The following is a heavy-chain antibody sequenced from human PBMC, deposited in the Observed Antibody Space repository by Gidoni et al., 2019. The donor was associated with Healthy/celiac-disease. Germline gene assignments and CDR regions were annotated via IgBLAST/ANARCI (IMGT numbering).Heavy chain of an antibody. D-gene: IGHD7-27*01. Sequence: QVQLQPGDAGLLKPSETLSLTCAVYGGSFSGYYWSWIRQPPGMGLEWIGEITQSGSTKDNPSLKMRVIISVDPSKIQFSPELSAVTAADTAVYYCARGSGLGKAWYFDLWGRGTLVTVSS. V-gene: IGHV4-34*01. CDR2: ITQSGST. CDR1: GGSFSGYY. J-gene: IGHJ2*01. CDR3: ARGSGLGKAWYFDL.